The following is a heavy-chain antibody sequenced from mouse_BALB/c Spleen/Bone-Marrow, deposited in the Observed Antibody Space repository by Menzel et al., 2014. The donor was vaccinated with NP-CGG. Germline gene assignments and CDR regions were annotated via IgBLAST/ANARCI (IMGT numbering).Heavy chain of an antibody. J-gene: IGHJ4*01. CDR3: ARWNGYYAMDY. D-gene: IGHD1-2*01. CDR1: GYSITSGYS. V-gene: IGHV3-1*02. CDR2: VHYSGGT. Sequence: ESGPALVKPSQSLSLACTVTGYSITSGYSWHWIRQFPGNTLEWMGYVHYSGGTNYNPSLKSRISITRDTSKNQFFLQLNSVTTEDTATYYCARWNGYYAMDYWGQGTSVTVSP.